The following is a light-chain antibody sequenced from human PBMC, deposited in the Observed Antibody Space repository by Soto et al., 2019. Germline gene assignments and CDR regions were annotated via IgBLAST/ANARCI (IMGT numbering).Light chain of an antibody. CDR2: TAS. CDR3: QQSYSTLVT. CDR1: QSISSH. J-gene: IGKJ1*01. Sequence: DIRMTQSPSSLSASVGDTVTITCRASQSISSHLNWYQQKPGKAPNLLMYTASNLQSGVPSRFSGSGSETDFTLTISSLQPEDFATYYCQQSYSTLVTFGQGTKVDIK. V-gene: IGKV1-39*01.